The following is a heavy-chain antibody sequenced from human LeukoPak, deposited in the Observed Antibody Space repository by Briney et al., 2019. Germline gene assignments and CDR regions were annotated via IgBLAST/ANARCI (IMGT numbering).Heavy chain of an antibody. Sequence: ASVRVSCNASGYTFTGYDINWVRQATGQGLEWMGWMNPNTGDTDYAQKFQGRVTTTRNTSIDTAYMELSGLRSEDTAIYYCTRGSLSGSSRDYWGQGTLLTVSS. J-gene: IGHJ4*02. D-gene: IGHD1-26*01. CDR1: GYTFTGYD. CDR3: TRGSLSGSSRDY. V-gene: IGHV1-8*01. CDR2: MNPNTGDT.